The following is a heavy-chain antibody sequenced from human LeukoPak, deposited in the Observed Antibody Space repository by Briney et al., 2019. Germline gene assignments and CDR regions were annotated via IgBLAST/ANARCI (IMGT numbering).Heavy chain of an antibody. Sequence: EGSLRLSCAASGFTFSSYWMSWVRQAPGKGLEWVANIKQDGSEKYYVDSVKGRFTISRDNAKNSLYLQMNSLRAEDTAVYYCARSEYSSGWYGGYYYYGMDVWGQGTTVTVSS. J-gene: IGHJ6*02. CDR2: IKQDGSEK. D-gene: IGHD6-19*01. V-gene: IGHV3-7*01. CDR1: GFTFSSYW. CDR3: ARSEYSSGWYGGYYYYGMDV.